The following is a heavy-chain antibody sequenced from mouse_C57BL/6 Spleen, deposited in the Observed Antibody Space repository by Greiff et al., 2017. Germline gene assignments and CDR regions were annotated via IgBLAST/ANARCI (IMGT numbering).Heavy chain of an antibody. CDR3: ARDLLGNYVLFDY. V-gene: IGHV3-6*01. J-gene: IGHJ2*01. Sequence: EVKLMESGPGLVKPSQSLSLTCSVTGYSITSGYYRNWIRQFPGNKLEWMGYITYDGSNNYNPSLKNRTSITLDTSKNQSFLKLNSVTTEDTATYYGARDLLGNYVLFDYWGQGTTLTVSS. CDR1: GYSITSGYY. CDR2: ITYDGSN. D-gene: IGHD2-1*01.